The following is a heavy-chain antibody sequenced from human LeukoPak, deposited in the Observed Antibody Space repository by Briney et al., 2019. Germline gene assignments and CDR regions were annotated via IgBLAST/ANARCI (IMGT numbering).Heavy chain of an antibody. CDR3: ARDLGLYDYGGNIDF. D-gene: IGHD4-23*01. CDR1: GFTFNTYS. Sequence: PGGSLRLSCTASGFTFNTYSMNWVRQAPGKGLEWVSYVSSSSRTTYYADSVKGRFTISRDNAKNSLYLQMNSLRAEDTAVYYCARDLGLYDYGGNIDFWGQGTLVTVSS. J-gene: IGHJ4*02. CDR2: VSSSSRTT. V-gene: IGHV3-48*04.